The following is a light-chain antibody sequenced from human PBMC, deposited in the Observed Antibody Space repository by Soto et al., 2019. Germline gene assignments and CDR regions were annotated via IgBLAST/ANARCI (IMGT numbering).Light chain of an antibody. V-gene: IGKV3-11*01. CDR1: QRISTS. J-gene: IGKJ3*01. CDR2: GDS. CDR3: LHRNNWPPRFT. Sequence: PGERATLSCVASQRISTSIAWYQQRPGQPPRLLIYGDSTRAAGIPARFSGSVSGTDFTLTISGLETEDFAVYFCLHRNNWPPRFTFGPGTAVEVK.